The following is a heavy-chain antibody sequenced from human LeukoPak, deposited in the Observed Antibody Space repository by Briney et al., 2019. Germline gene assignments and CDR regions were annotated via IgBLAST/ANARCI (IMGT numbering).Heavy chain of an antibody. D-gene: IGHD2-2*01. V-gene: IGHV4-34*01. J-gene: IGHJ5*02. CDR3: ARTRYGGYCSSTSCKRSWFDP. CDR2: INHSGST. Sequence: SETLSLTCAVYGGSFSGYYWSWIRQPPGKGLEWIGEINHSGSTNYNPSLRSRVTISVDTSKNQFSLKLSSVTAADTAVYYCARTRYGGYCSSTSCKRSWFDPWGQGTLVTVSS. CDR1: GGSFSGYY.